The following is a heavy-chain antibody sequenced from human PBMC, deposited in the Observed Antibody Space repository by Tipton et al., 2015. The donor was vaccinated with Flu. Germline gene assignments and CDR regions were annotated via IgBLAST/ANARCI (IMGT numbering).Heavy chain of an antibody. J-gene: IGHJ3*02. CDR3: ARQRRIAVAGDAFDI. Sequence: QSGPEVKKPGESLKISCKGSGYSFTSYWIGWVRQMPGKGLEWMGIIYPGDSDTRYSPSFQGQVTISPDKSISTAYLQWSSLKASDTAMYYCARQRRIAVAGDAFDIWGQGTMVTVSS. D-gene: IGHD6-19*01. V-gene: IGHV5-51*01. CDR2: IYPGDSDT. CDR1: GYSFTSYW.